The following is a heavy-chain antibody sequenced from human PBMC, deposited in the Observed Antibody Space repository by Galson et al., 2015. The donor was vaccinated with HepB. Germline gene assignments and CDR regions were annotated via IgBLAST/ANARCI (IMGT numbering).Heavy chain of an antibody. J-gene: IGHJ4*02. D-gene: IGHD3-3*01. V-gene: IGHV1-2*06. Sequence: SVKVSCKASGYTFTAYYIHWVRQAPGQGLEWMGRINPNTGDTIYAQKFQGRVTMTRDTSISTAYMELSRLRSDDTAVYYCATKGRFLEWLPLDNWGQGTLVTVSS. CDR3: ATKGRFLEWLPLDN. CDR1: GYTFTAYY. CDR2: INPNTGDT.